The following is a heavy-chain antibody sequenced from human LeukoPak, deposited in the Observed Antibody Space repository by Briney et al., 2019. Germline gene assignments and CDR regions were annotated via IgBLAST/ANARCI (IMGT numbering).Heavy chain of an antibody. CDR2: ITASGTAM. CDR1: GFIFSNYA. Sequence: TGGSLRLSCAASGFIFSNYAMNWVRQAPGKGLEWVSHITASGTAMFYADSVKGRFTISRDNAKNSPYLQMNSLRDEDTAVYYCASSGSYRFDYWGQGTLVTVSS. V-gene: IGHV3-48*02. J-gene: IGHJ4*02. CDR3: ASSGSYRFDY. D-gene: IGHD1-26*01.